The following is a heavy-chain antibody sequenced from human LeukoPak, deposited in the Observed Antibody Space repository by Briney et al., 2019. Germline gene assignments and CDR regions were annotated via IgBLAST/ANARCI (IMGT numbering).Heavy chain of an antibody. Sequence: GGSLRLSCVGSGFTFSSYAMSWVRQATGKGLEWVSGISGSGGNTDHADSVKGRFTISRDNSKNTLYLQMNSLRAEDTAVYYCAKDLRGGEYFQHWGQAPWSPSPQ. J-gene: IGHJ1*01. CDR3: AKDLRGGEYFQH. V-gene: IGHV3-23*01. CDR2: ISGSGGNT. CDR1: GFTFSSYA. D-gene: IGHD3-16*01.